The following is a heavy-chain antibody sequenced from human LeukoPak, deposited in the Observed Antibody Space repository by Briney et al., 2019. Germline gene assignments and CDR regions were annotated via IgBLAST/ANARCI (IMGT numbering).Heavy chain of an antibody. CDR3: ARYPGNGAFDV. V-gene: IGHV3-48*03. CDR2: ISSSGSTI. J-gene: IGHJ3*01. D-gene: IGHD2-8*01. Sequence: GGSLRLSCAASGFTFSSYEMNWVRQAPGKGLEWVSYISSSGSTIYYADSVKGRFTISRDNAKNSLYLQMNSLRAEDTALYYCARYPGNGAFDVWGQGTMVTVSS. CDR1: GFTFSSYE.